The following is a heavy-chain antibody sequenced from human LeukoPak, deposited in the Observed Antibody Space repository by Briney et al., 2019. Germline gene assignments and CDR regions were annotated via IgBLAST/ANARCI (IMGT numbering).Heavy chain of an antibody. CDR2: INHSGST. V-gene: IGHV4-34*01. CDR1: GGSFSGYY. CDR3: ARCWGAMADDAFDI. D-gene: IGHD3-16*01. Sequence: PSETLSLTCAVYGGSFSGYYWSWIRQPPGKGLEWIGEINHSGSTNYNPSLKSRVTISVDTSKNQFSLKLSSVTAADTAVYYCARCWGAMADDAFDIWGQGTMVIVSS. J-gene: IGHJ3*02.